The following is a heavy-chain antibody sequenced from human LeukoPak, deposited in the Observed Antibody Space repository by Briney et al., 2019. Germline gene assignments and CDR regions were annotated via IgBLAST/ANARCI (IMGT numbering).Heavy chain of an antibody. CDR3: ASGTLLQHRKTVFSAFDY. V-gene: IGHV3-7*01. CDR1: GFTFRNYW. CDR2: IKQDGSEI. D-gene: IGHD3-22*01. J-gene: IGHJ4*02. Sequence: GGSLRLSCAASGFTFRNYWMNWVRQAPGKGLEWVANIKQDGSEIYYVDSVKGRFAISRDNAKNSLYLQMNSLRAEDTAVYFCASGTLLQHRKTVFSAFDYWGQGTLVTVSS.